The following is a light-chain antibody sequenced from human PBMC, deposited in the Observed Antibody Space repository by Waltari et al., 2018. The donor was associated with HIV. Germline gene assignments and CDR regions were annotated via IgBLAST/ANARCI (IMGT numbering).Light chain of an antibody. CDR2: RND. J-gene: IGLJ3*02. CDR1: TSNIGSNY. V-gene: IGLV1-47*01. Sequence: QSVLTQPPSASGTHGQRVTISCSGSTSNIGSNYVSWYQQLPGTAPKLLMYRNDERPSGVPDRFSGSKSGTSASLALSGLRSEDEADYYCAAWDNSLSAWVFGGGTKLTVL. CDR3: AAWDNSLSAWV.